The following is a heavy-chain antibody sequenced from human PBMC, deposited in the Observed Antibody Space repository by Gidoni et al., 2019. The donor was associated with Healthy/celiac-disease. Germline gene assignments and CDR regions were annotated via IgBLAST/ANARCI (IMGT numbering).Heavy chain of an antibody. Sequence: EVQLVESGGGFVQPGGSLRRSCAASGFTFSSYSMNWVRQAPGKGLGWVSYISSSSSTIYYADSVKGRFTISRDNAKNSLYLQMNSLRAEDTAVYYCAREGSGWSSGIDYWGQGTLVTVSS. CDR1: GFTFSSYS. V-gene: IGHV3-48*04. CDR3: AREGSGWSSGIDY. J-gene: IGHJ4*02. CDR2: ISSSSSTI. D-gene: IGHD6-19*01.